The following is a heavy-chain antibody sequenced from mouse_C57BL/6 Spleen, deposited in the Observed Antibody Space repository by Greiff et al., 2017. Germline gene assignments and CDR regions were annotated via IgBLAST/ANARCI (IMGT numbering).Heavy chain of an antibody. J-gene: IGHJ1*03. CDR3: ARRGGSFWYFDV. Sequence: QVQLQQSGPELVKPGASVKISCKASGYTFTDYYINWVKQRPGQGLAWIGWIYPGSGNTKYNEKFKGKATLTVDTSSSTAYMQLSSLTSEDSAVYFCARRGGSFWYFDVWGTGTTVTVSS. D-gene: IGHD1-1*02. CDR2: IYPGSGNT. V-gene: IGHV1-84*01. CDR1: GYTFTDYY.